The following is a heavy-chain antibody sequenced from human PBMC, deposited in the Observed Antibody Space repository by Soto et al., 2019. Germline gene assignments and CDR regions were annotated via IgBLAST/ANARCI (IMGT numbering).Heavy chain of an antibody. CDR3: ARESRSYDPLDY. CDR2: IYYSGST. Sequence: SETLSLTCTVSGASISSYYWSWIRQPPGKGLEWIGYIYYSGSTNYNPSLKSRVTISVDTSKNQFSLKLSSVTAADTAVYYCARESRSYDPLDYWGQGTLVTVSS. CDR1: GASISSYY. V-gene: IGHV4-59*01. D-gene: IGHD1-26*01. J-gene: IGHJ4*02.